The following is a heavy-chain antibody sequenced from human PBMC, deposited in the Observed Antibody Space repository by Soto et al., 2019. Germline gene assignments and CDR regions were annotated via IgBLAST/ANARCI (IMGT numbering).Heavy chain of an antibody. V-gene: IGHV6-1*01. J-gene: IGHJ4*02. D-gene: IGHD3-22*01. CDR1: VESVSSYRGA. CDR3: TRGRPPVDSSGYYYPLYFFDY. Sequence: SHAVSRTCAISVESVSSYRGASNWIRQSPSRGLEWLGRTYYRSKFYYDYAMSVKSRMTITPDTSKDQFSLQLNSVTPEDTALYYCTRGRPPVDSSGYYYPLYFFDYWGKGPLVTV. CDR2: TYYRSKFYY.